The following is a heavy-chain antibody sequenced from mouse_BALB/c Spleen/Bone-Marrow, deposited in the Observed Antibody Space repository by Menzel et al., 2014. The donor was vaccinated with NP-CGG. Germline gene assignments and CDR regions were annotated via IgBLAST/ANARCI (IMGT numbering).Heavy chain of an antibody. CDR2: IHYSGTT. Sequence: EVQLVESGPDLVKPSQSLSLTCTVTGYSITSGYSWHWIRQFPGDELEWMGYIHYSGTTNYNPSLKGRVSITRDTSKNQFFLQLNSVTTEDTATYYCARSLDEGYAMDYWGQGTSVTVSS. CDR1: GYSITSGYS. D-gene: IGHD2-10*02. V-gene: IGHV3-1*02. J-gene: IGHJ4*01. CDR3: ARSLDEGYAMDY.